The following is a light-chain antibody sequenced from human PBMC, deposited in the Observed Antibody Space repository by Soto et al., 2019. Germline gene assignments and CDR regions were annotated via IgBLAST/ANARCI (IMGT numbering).Light chain of an antibody. V-gene: IGLV2-14*01. CDR2: DVN. J-gene: IGLJ2*01. Sequence: QSALTQPASVSGSPGKSITISCTGTSSDVGGYNYVSWYQQHPGKAPKLMIYDVNNRHSGVSNRFSGSKSGNTASLTISGLPAGDLADYYCITYTCRSTPLDVDGGTNLTV. CDR1: SSDVGGYNY. CDR3: ITYTCRSTPLD.